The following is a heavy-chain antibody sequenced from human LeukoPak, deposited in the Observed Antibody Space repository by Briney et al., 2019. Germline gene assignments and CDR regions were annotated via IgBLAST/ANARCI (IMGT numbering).Heavy chain of an antibody. CDR3: ARDRPAATFDC. Sequence: SQTLSLTCTVSGGSISSGSYYWSWIRQPAGKGLEWIGRIYTSGSTIYNPSLESRVTISADTSKNQFSLKLNSVTAADTAVYYRARDRPAATFDCWGQGTLVTVSS. D-gene: IGHD2-2*01. CDR2: IYTSGST. V-gene: IGHV4-61*02. CDR1: GGSISSGSYY. J-gene: IGHJ4*02.